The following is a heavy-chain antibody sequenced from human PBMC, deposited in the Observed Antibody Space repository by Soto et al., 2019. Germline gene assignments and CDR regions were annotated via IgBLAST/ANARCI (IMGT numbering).Heavy chain of an antibody. V-gene: IGHV4-34*01. D-gene: IGHD6-6*01. Sequence: SETLSLTCAVYGGSFSGYYWSWIRQPPGKGLEWIGEINHSGSTNYNPSLKSRVTISVDTSKNQFSLKLSSVTAADTAVYYCARGPDSSSSEYYYYYYMDVWGKGTTVTSP. CDR2: INHSGST. CDR3: ARGPDSSSSEYYYYYYMDV. J-gene: IGHJ6*03. CDR1: GGSFSGYY.